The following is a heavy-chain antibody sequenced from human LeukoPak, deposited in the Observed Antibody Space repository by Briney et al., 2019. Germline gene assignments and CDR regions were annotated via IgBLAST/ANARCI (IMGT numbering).Heavy chain of an antibody. CDR2: VKTKSDGAAT. D-gene: IGHD4-17*01. CDR3: CTDDHGDGPPDY. CDR1: GFPFSDVW. V-gene: IGHV3-15*01. J-gene: IGHJ4*02. Sequence: GGSLRLSCAASGFPFSDVWMRWIRQSAGKGLEWVGRVKTKSDGAATDYAAPVRGRFTISRDDSKKMVYVEMKSLKTEDTAVYYCCTDDHGDGPPDYWGQGTLVTVSS.